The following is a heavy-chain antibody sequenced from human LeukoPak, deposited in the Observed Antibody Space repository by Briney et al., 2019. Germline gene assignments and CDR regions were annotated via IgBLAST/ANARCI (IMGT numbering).Heavy chain of an antibody. Sequence: GGSLRLSCAASGFTFSGYAMHWVRQAPGKGLEWVAVISYDGTNKFYADSVKGRFTIPRDISKNTLDLEMNSLRAEDTAVYYCARDGLGRRVVPAGVLDHWGQGTLVTVSS. D-gene: IGHD2-2*01. V-gene: IGHV3-30-3*01. J-gene: IGHJ4*02. CDR1: GFTFSGYA. CDR2: ISYDGTNK. CDR3: ARDGLGRRVVPAGVLDH.